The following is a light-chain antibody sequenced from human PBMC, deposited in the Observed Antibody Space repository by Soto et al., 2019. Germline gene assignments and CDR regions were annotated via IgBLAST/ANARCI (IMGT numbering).Light chain of an antibody. J-gene: IGKJ5*01. V-gene: IGKV1-39*01. Sequence: QLTQSLSSLSASFRDRLTITCRTSQSVSTPFSWYQQKPGRLPKLLIYATSRLQSGVPSRFSGSSSGTDYTLTINDVQPEDFATYYCQHSYHTPAFGQGTRLEIK. CDR1: QSVSTP. CDR3: QHSYHTPA. CDR2: ATS.